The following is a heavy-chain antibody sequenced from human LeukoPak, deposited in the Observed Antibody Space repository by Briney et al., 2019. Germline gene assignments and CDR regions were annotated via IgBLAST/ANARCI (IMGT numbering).Heavy chain of an antibody. CDR1: GGSISSGGYY. CDR3: ARDRGSGSYYNGYWYFDL. V-gene: IGHV4-31*03. Sequence: SETLSLTCTVSGGSISSGGYYWSWIRQHPGKGLEWIGYIYYSGSTYYNPSPKSRVTISVDTSKNQFSLKLSSVTAADTAVYYRARDRGSGSYYNGYWYFDLWGRGTLVTVSS. D-gene: IGHD3-10*01. CDR2: IYYSGST. J-gene: IGHJ2*01.